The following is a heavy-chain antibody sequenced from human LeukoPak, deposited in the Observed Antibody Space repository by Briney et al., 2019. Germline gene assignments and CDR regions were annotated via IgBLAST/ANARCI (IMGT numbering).Heavy chain of an antibody. V-gene: IGHV4-34*01. CDR2: INHSGST. CDR1: GGSFSGYY. D-gene: IGHD6-19*01. Sequence: SETLSLTCAVYGGSFSGYYWSWIRQPPGKGLEWIGEINHSGSTNYNPSLKGRVTISVDTSKNQFSLKLSSVTAADTAVYYCARHRVRRIAVAGYYYGMDVWGQGTTVTVSS. J-gene: IGHJ6*02. CDR3: ARHRVRRIAVAGYYYGMDV.